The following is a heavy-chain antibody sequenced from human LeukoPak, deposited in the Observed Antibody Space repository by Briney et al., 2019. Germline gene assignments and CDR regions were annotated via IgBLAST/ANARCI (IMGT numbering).Heavy chain of an antibody. D-gene: IGHD1-26*01. J-gene: IGHJ3*01. Sequence: PSETLSLTCTVSGGSMSSNYWSWIRQPPGKGLEWIGYIYNSGTIYYSGSTNYNPSLLSRVTISVDTSKNQFSLKLRSVTAADTAVCYCARPFGGSYSDAFDLWGQGTMVTVSS. CDR2: IYNSGTIYYSGST. CDR3: ARPFGGSYSDAFDL. CDR1: GGSMSSNY. V-gene: IGHV4-59*08.